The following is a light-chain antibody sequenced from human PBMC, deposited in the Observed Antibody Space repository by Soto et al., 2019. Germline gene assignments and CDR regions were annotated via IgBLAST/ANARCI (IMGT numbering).Light chain of an antibody. CDR1: QSVSSY. CDR2: DAS. Sequence: EIVVTQSPATLSLSPGERAPLSCRTSQSVSSYFAWYRQKPGRAPRLLIYDASNRANGIPARFIGSGSVTAFNLTVSSLEPEDFALYDCHQRSNWPITFGHGKRLELQ. CDR3: HQRSNWPIT. J-gene: IGKJ5*01. V-gene: IGKV3-11*01.